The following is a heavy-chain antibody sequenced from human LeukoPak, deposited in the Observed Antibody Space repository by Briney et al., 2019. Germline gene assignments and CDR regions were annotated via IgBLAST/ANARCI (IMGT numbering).Heavy chain of an antibody. Sequence: ASVKVSCKASGYTFTSYGISWVRQAPGQGLEWMGWISAYNGNTNYAQKLQGRVTMTTDTSTSIAYMELRSLRSDDTAVYYCARRNWNDGGGNWFDPWGQGTLVTVSS. V-gene: IGHV1-18*01. CDR2: ISAYNGNT. CDR1: GYTFTSYG. J-gene: IGHJ5*02. D-gene: IGHD1-1*01. CDR3: ARRNWNDGGGNWFDP.